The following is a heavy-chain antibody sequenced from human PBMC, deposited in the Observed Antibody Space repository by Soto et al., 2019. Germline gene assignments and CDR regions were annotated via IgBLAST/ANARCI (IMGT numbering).Heavy chain of an antibody. CDR3: ARREIGSSRRQSFNWFDL. CDR1: GYSFTSYC. D-gene: IGHD6-6*01. CDR2: IYPGDSDT. J-gene: IGHJ5*02. Sequence: VECLSSYCDVSGYSFTSYCIGWVLQMTGKRLEWMGIIYPGDSDTRYSPSFQGQVTISADKSISTAYLQWSSLKASDTAMYYCARREIGSSRRQSFNWFDLWGQGTLVTVS. V-gene: IGHV5-51*01.